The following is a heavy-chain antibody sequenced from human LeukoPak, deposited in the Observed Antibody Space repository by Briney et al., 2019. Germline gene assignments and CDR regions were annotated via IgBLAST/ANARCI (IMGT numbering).Heavy chain of an antibody. CDR2: ISGSGGST. CDR3: AKDLGDGYKKSQFDY. J-gene: IGHJ4*02. CDR1: GSTFSSYA. V-gene: IGHV3-23*01. Sequence: GGSLRLSCAASGSTFSSYAMSWVRQAPGKGLEWVSAISGSGGSTYYADSVKGRFTISRDNSKNTLYLQMNSLRAEDTAVYYCAKDLGDGYKKSQFDYWGQGTLVTVSS. D-gene: IGHD5-24*01.